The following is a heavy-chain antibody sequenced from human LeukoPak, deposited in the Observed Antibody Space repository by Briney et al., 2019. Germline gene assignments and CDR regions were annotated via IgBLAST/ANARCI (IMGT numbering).Heavy chain of an antibody. J-gene: IGHJ3*02. CDR1: GGSFSDNY. Sequence: PSETLSLTCAVYGGSFSDNYWSWIRQPPGKGLEWIGEINHSGSTNYSPSLRSRVTISVDTSKNQFSLNLRSVTAADTAVYYCASPTTVTTSAHRAFDIWRQGTMVTVSA. CDR2: INHSGST. V-gene: IGHV4-34*01. D-gene: IGHD4-17*01. CDR3: ASPTTVTTSAHRAFDI.